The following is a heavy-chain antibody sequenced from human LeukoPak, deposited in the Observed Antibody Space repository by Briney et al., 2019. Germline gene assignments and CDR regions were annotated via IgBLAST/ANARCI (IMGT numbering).Heavy chain of an antibody. D-gene: IGHD5-24*01. CDR3: ARVGGKDGYKALDY. CDR1: GYTFTDYY. J-gene: IGHJ4*02. CDR2: MDPKCGET. V-gene: IGHV1-2*02. Sequence: ASVKVSCKASGYTFTDYYIHWVRQAPGQGLEWMGWMDPKCGETNHAQKFQGRVIVTRDTSISTAYMELSRLRSDDTAVYYCARVGGKDGYKALDYWGQGTLVTVSS.